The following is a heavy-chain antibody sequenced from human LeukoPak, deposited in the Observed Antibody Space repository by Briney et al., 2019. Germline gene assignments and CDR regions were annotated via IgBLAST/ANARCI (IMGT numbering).Heavy chain of an antibody. D-gene: IGHD2-8*01. CDR3: AKDSCTSAICYTDKFYFDS. CDR2: FTGNDDRT. Sequence: GGSLRLSCAASGFTFSSYAMSWVRQAPGRGLEWVSGFTGNDDRTYYADSVKGRFTISRDNSKNTLFLQMNTLRAEDTAVYFCAKDSCTSAICYTDKFYFDSWGEGSLVTVSS. J-gene: IGHJ4*02. CDR1: GFTFSSYA. V-gene: IGHV3-23*01.